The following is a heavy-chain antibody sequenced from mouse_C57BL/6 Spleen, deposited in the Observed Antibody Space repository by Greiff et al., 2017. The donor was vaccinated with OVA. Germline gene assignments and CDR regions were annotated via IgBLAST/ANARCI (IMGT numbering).Heavy chain of an antibody. CDR3: AGEDSNYEAY. CDR2: ISDGGSYT. D-gene: IGHD2-5*01. Sequence: EVQLVESGGGLVKPGGSLKLSCAASGFTFSSYAMSWVRQTPEKRLEWVATISDGGSYTYYPDNVKGRFTISRDNAKNNLYLQMSHLKSEDTAMYYCAGEDSNYEAYWGQGTLVTVSA. CDR1: GFTFSSYA. V-gene: IGHV5-4*01. J-gene: IGHJ3*01.